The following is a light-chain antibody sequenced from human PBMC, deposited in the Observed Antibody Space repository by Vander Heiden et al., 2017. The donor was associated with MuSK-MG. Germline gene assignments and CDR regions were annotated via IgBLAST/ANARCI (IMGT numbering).Light chain of an antibody. CDR1: RSNIGNNY. CDR3: GTWDSSLSAVV. Sequence: QSVLTQPPSVSAAPGQKVTISCSGSRSNIGNNYVSWYQQLPATAPKLLIYDNSERHSGIPDRFSGSKSGTSATLGITGLQTGDEADYYCGTWDSSLSAVVFGGGTKLTVL. V-gene: IGLV1-51*01. CDR2: DNS. J-gene: IGLJ2*01.